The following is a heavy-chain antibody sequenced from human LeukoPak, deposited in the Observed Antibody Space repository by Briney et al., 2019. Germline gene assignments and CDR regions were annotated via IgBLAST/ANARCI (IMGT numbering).Heavy chain of an antibody. D-gene: IGHD3-16*01. CDR1: GGSLSSASYY. Sequence: TLSLTCTVSGGSLSSASYYWSWIRQPAGKGLEWIGRIYNSGTTNYNPSLKSRVTISVDTSKNQFSLKLSSVTAADTAVYYCASGDFDYWGQGTLVTVSS. J-gene: IGHJ4*02. CDR3: ASGDFDY. V-gene: IGHV4-61*02. CDR2: IYNSGTT.